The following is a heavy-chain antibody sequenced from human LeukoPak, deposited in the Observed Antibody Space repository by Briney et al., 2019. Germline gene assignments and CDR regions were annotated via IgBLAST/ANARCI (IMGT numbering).Heavy chain of an antibody. CDR2: ISAYNSNT. V-gene: IGHV1-18*01. CDR1: GYTFTSYG. Sequence: ASVKVSCKASGYTFTSYGINWVRQAPGQGLEWMGWISAYNSNTHYAQKLQGRVTMTTDTSTSTAYMEVRSLRSDDTAVYYCAKRSAESSGYFNYWGQGILVTVSS. J-gene: IGHJ4*02. CDR3: AKRSAESSGYFNY. D-gene: IGHD6-19*01.